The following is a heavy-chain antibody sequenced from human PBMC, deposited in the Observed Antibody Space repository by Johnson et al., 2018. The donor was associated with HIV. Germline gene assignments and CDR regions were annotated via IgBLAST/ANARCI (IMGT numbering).Heavy chain of an antibody. V-gene: IGHV3-7*01. D-gene: IGHD5-18*01. CDR1: GFTFSSYW. J-gene: IGHJ3*01. Sequence: VQLVESGGGLVQPGGSLRLSCAASGFTFSSYWMSWVRQAPGKGLEWVANIKQDGSEKYYVDSVKGRFTISRDNAKNSLYLQMNSLRAEDTAVYYCARNRPVSYGYRGAFDFWGQGTMVTVSS. CDR3: ARNRPVSYGYRGAFDF. CDR2: IKQDGSEK.